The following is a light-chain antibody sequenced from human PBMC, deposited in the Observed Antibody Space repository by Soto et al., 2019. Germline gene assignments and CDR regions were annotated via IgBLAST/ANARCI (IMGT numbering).Light chain of an antibody. V-gene: IGKV1-39*01. J-gene: IGKJ1*01. CDR1: QYISSY. CDR2: ATS. Sequence: DMQMTQSPSSLSASVGDRVTITCRTSQYISSYLNWYQHKPGKATTLLIYATSTLQRGVPSRFNASGSGTDFSHTISSLQHEDFATYYCQQSYRTPWTFGQGTKVDI. CDR3: QQSYRTPWT.